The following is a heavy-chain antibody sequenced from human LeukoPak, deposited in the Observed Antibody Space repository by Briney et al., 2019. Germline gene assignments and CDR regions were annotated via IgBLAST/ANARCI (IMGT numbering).Heavy chain of an antibody. D-gene: IGHD2-15*01. CDR2: INHSGST. CDR3: ARNHLKYCSGGSCYLVSYYYMDV. Sequence: PSETLSLTCAVYGGSFSGYYWSWIRQPPGKGLEWIGEINHSGSTNYNPSLKSRVTISVDTSKNQFSLKLSSVTAADTAVYYCARNHLKYCSGGSCYLVSYYYMDVWGKGTTVTVSS. CDR1: GGSFSGYY. V-gene: IGHV4-34*01. J-gene: IGHJ6*03.